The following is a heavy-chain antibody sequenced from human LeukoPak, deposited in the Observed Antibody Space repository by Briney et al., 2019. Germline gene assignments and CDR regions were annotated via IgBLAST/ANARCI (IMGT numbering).Heavy chain of an antibody. CDR1: GGSISSYY. CDR2: IYYSGST. Sequence: SETLSLTCTVSGGSISSYYWSWIRQPPGKGLEWIGYIYYSGSTNYNPSLKSRVTISVDTFKNQFPLKLSSVTAADTAVYYCARAYSSGGADAFDIWGQGTMVTVSS. D-gene: IGHD6-13*01. J-gene: IGHJ3*02. CDR3: ARAYSSGGADAFDI. V-gene: IGHV4-59*01.